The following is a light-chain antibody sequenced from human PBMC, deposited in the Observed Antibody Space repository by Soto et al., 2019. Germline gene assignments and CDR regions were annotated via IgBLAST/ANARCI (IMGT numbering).Light chain of an antibody. CDR1: SSDLGGYNY. CDR3: SSYSSSTTPCV. V-gene: IGLV2-14*01. CDR2: EVS. J-gene: IGLJ1*01. Sequence: QSVLTQPASVSGSPGQSITISCTGTSSDLGGYNYVSWYQQHPGKAPKLMIYEVSDRPSGVSDRFSGSKSGNTASLTISGLQPEDEADYYCSSYSSSTTPCVFGSGTKVTVL.